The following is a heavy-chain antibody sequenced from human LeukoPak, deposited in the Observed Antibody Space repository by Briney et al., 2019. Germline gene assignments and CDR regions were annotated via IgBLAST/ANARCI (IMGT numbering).Heavy chain of an antibody. D-gene: IGHD6-13*01. CDR3: ARDRRPSSWLGVGP. J-gene: IGHJ5*02. CDR1: GFTFSTYG. Sequence: PGGSLRLSCAASGFTFSTYGLHWVRQAPGKGLEWVSSISSSSSYIYYADSVKGRFTISRDNAKNSLHLQMNSLRAGDTAVYYCARDRRPSSWLGVGPWGQGTLVTVSS. CDR2: ISSSSSYI. V-gene: IGHV3-21*01.